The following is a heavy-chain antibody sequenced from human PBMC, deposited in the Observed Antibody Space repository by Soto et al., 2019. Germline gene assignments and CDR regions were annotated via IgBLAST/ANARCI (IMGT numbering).Heavy chain of an antibody. CDR3: ARGDSQQQRDY. J-gene: IGHJ4*02. V-gene: IGHV4-4*02. CDR1: GDSISSSKW. CDR2: IYHSGST. D-gene: IGHD6-13*01. Sequence: SETLSLTCAVAGDSISSSKWWSWVRQPPGKGLEWIGEIYHSGSTNYNPSLKSRVIISVDKSKNQFSLKLSSVTDADTAIYYCARGDSQQQRDYWGQGTLVTVSS.